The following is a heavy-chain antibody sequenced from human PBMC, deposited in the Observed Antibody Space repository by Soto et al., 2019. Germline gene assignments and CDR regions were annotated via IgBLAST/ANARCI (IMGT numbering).Heavy chain of an antibody. CDR2: INSDGSST. CDR1: GFTFSSYW. J-gene: IGHJ4*02. V-gene: IGHV3-74*01. D-gene: IGHD1-7*01. CDR3: ARSFNWNYDYFDY. Sequence: LRLSCAASGFTFSSYWMHWVRQAPGKGLVWVSRINSDGSSTSYADSVKGRFTISRDNAKNTVYLQMNSLRAEDTAVYYCARSFNWNYDYFDYWGQGTLVTVSS.